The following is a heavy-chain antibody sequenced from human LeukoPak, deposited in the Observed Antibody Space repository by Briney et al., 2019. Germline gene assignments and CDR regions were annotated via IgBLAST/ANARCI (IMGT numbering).Heavy chain of an antibody. V-gene: IGHV5-51*01. CDR1: GYSFTSYW. Sequence: GESLKISCKGSGYSFTSYWIGWVRQMPGKGLEWMGIIYPGDSDTRYSPSLQGQVTISADKSISTAYLQWSSLKASDTAMYYCARHATYYYDSSGYYPPESWGQGTLVTVSS. CDR3: ARHATYYYDSSGYYPPES. D-gene: IGHD3-22*01. CDR2: IYPGDSDT. J-gene: IGHJ5*02.